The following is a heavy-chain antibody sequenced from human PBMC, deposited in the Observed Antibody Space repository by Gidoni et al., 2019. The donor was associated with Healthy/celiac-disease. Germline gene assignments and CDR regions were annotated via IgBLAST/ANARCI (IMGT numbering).Heavy chain of an antibody. CDR1: GFTFCSSA. CDR3: AKDLNLNYDYVWGSYGTFDY. D-gene: IGHD3-16*01. V-gene: IGHV3-23*01. J-gene: IGHJ4*02. CDR2: ISGSGGRT. Sequence: EVQLLESGGGLVQPAGSLRLSWSASGFTFCSSAMSWFRQGPGKGLEWVSVISGSGGRTYYADTGKGRFTISRDNSKNTLYLQRNSLGAEDTAVYYCAKDLNLNYDYVWGSYGTFDYWGQGTMVTVSS.